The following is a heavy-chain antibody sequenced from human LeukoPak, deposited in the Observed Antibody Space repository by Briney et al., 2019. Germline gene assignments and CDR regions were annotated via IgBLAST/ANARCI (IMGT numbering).Heavy chain of an antibody. J-gene: IGHJ4*02. V-gene: IGHV3-48*03. D-gene: IGHD3-9*01. CDR1: GFTFSSYE. CDR2: ISNSGSII. Sequence: GGSLRLSCAASGFTFSSYEMNWARQAPGKGLEWVSYISNSGSIIHYADSVKGRFTISRDNSKNTLYLQMNSLRAEDTAVYYCARDRGDYDILTGYYYRTGYFDYWGQGTLVTVSS. CDR3: ARDRGDYDILTGYYYRTGYFDY.